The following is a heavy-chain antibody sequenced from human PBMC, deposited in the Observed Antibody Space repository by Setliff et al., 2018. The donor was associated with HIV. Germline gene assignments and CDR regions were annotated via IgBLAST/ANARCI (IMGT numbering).Heavy chain of an antibody. CDR3: ANAGGYWDYYMDV. V-gene: IGHV3-23*01. D-gene: IGHD3-22*01. Sequence: GGSLRLSCAASGFTFSSYAMSWVRQAPGKGLELVSAISGSGGITYYADSVKGRFTISRNNTKNTLYLQMNSLRAEDTAVYYCANAGGYWDYYMDVWGKGTTVTVSS. CDR1: GFTFSSYA. CDR2: ISGSGGIT. J-gene: IGHJ6*03.